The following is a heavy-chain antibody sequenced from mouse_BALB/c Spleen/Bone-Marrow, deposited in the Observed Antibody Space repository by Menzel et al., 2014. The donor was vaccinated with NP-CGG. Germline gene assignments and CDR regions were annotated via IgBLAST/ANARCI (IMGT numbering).Heavy chain of an antibody. D-gene: IGHD3-3*01. V-gene: IGHV1-61*01. J-gene: IGHJ3*01. CDR2: IHLPDSES. CDR1: GYSFTSYW. Sequence: QVQLQQSGAELVRPGASVKLPCKASGYSFTSYWMNWVKQRPGQGLEWIGMIHLPDSESRLNQKFKDKATLTVDKSSSTAYMQLSSPTSEDSAVYYCTRYDLTTRAFAYWGQGTLVTVSA. CDR3: TRYDLTTRAFAY.